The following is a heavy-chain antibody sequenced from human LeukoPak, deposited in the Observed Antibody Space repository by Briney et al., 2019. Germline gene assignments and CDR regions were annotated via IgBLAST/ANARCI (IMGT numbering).Heavy chain of an antibody. CDR3: TRGGLEAPCDV. CDR1: GFTFSDYD. J-gene: IGHJ3*01. CDR2: IVTGGKT. D-gene: IGHD5-24*01. V-gene: IGHV3-13*01. Sequence: QTGGSLRLSCSASGFTFSDYDMHWVRQEKGKGLEWGSSIVTGGKTYYAPSVKGRFTISRETAKNSLYLQMNSLVAGDTAIYYCTRGGLEAPCDVWGQGTMVAVSS.